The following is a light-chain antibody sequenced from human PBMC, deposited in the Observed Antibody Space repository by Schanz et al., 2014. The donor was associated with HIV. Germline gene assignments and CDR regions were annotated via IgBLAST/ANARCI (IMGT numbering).Light chain of an antibody. Sequence: QSALTQPRSVSGSPGQSVTISCTGTSSDVGGYNYVSWYQQHPGKAPKLMIYDVSKRPSGVPDRFSGSKSGNTASLTISGLQPEDEADYYCSSLTTSSAPVFGTGTK. CDR2: DVS. J-gene: IGLJ1*01. CDR3: SSLTTSSAPV. V-gene: IGLV2-11*01. CDR1: SSDVGGYNY.